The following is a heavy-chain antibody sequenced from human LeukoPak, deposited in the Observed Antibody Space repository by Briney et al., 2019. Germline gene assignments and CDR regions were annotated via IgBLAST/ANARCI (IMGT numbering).Heavy chain of an antibody. V-gene: IGHV3-7*03. D-gene: IGHD4-17*01. CDR1: GFTFSSYW. CDR3: ARLREYYGDPHYFDY. Sequence: LAGGSLRLSCAASGFTFSSYWMSWVRQAPAKGLEWVANIKQDGSERYYVDSMKARFTISRDNAKTSLYLQMNSLRAEDTAVYYFARLREYYGDPHYFDYWGQGTLVTVSS. CDR2: IKQDGSER. J-gene: IGHJ4*02.